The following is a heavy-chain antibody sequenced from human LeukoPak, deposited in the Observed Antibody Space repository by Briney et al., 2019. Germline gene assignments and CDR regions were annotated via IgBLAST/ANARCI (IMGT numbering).Heavy chain of an antibody. Sequence: PGGSLRLSCAASGFTVSTNYMRWVRQAPGKGLEWVSVIYSDGSTYYADSVKGRFSISRDNSKNTVYLQMNRLRDEDTAVYYCARDIGSSAGFDYWGQGTLVTVSS. CDR2: IYSDGST. D-gene: IGHD6-13*01. CDR3: ARDIGSSAGFDY. V-gene: IGHV3-66*01. J-gene: IGHJ4*02. CDR1: GFTVSTNY.